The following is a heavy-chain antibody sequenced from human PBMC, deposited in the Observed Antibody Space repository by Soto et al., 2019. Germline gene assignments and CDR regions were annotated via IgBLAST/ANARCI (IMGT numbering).Heavy chain of an antibody. CDR2: ISGSGGST. D-gene: IGHD2-2*01. CDR1: GFTFSSYA. V-gene: IGHV3-23*01. CDR3: AKVGGRYCSSTSCYLISAFDI. J-gene: IGHJ3*02. Sequence: PGGSLRLSCAASGFTFSSYAMSWVRQAPGKGLEWVSAISGSGGSTYYADSVKGRFTISRDNSKNTLYLQMNSLRAEDTAVYYCAKVGGRYCSSTSCYLISAFDIWGQGTMVTVSS.